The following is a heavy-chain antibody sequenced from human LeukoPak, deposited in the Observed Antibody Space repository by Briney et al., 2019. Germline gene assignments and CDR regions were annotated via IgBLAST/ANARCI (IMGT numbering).Heavy chain of an antibody. V-gene: IGHV4-39*07. J-gene: IGHJ5*02. Sequence: SETLSLTCTVSGGSISSSSYYWGWIRQPPGKGLEWIGSIYYSGSTYYNPSLKSRVTISVDTSKNQFSLKLSSVTAADTAVYYCARGPTSMTKYNWFDPWGQGTLVTVSS. CDR3: ARGPTSMTKYNWFDP. D-gene: IGHD2/OR15-2a*01. CDR2: IYYSGST. CDR1: GGSISSSSYY.